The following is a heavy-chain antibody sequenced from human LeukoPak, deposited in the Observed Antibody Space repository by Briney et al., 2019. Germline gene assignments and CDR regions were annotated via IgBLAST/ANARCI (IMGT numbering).Heavy chain of an antibody. CDR3: ARVGWVLRYAFDI. V-gene: IGHV3-48*03. Sequence: GGSLRLSCAASGFTFSSYEMNWVRQAPGKGLEWVSYISSRGSTIYYADSVKGRFTISRDNAKNSLYLQMNSLRAEDTAVYYCARVGWVLRYAFDIWGQGTMVTVSS. CDR1: GFTFSSYE. CDR2: ISSRGSTI. D-gene: IGHD3-16*01. J-gene: IGHJ3*02.